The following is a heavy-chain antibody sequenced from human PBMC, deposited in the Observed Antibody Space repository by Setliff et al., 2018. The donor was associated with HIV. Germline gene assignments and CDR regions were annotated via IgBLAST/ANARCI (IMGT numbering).Heavy chain of an antibody. CDR3: ASHDYYDSSVYYYRFDY. D-gene: IGHD3-22*01. Sequence: GESLKISCKGSGYSFTSYWINWVRQMPGKGLEWMGRIDPSDSYTNCNPSFQGHVTISADRSISTAYLQWSSLKASDTAMYYCASHDYYDSSVYYYRFDYWGQGTLVTVSS. CDR1: GYSFTSYW. CDR2: IDPSDSYT. J-gene: IGHJ4*02. V-gene: IGHV5-10-1*01.